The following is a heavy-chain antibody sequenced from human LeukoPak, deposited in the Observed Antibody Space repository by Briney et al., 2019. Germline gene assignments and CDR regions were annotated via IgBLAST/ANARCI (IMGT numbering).Heavy chain of an antibody. V-gene: IGHV3-30*04. J-gene: IGHJ4*02. CDR3: ASFSEGY. Sequence: GGSLRLSCAASGFTFSSYAMHWVHQAPGKGLEWVAVISYDGSNKYYADSVKGRFTISRDNSKNTLYLQMNSLRAEDTAVYYCASFSEGYWGQGTLVTVSS. CDR2: ISYDGSNK. CDR1: GFTFSSYA. D-gene: IGHD3-3*02.